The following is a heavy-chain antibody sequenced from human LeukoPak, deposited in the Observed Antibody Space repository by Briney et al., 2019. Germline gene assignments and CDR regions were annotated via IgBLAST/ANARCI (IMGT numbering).Heavy chain of an antibody. CDR2: ISAYNGNT. J-gene: IGHJ3*02. CDR3: ARDITMIVVAPVVSFDT. Sequence: ASVKVSCKASGYTFTSYGISWVRQAPGQGLEWMGWISAYNGNTNYAQKLQGRVTMTTDTSTSTAYMELRSLRSDDTAVYYCARDITMIVVAPVVSFDTWGQGTMVTVSS. D-gene: IGHD3-22*01. CDR1: GYTFTSYG. V-gene: IGHV1-18*01.